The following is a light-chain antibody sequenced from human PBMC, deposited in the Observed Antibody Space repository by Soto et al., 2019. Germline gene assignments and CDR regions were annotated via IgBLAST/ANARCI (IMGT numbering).Light chain of an antibody. Sequence: EIGLTQSAATLSLSPGERATLSFGASQSVGINLALYQQKPGQAPRILIYGASTRATGVPARFSGSGSGTDFTLTISRLEPEDFAVYYCQQYGSSPWTFGQGTKVDIK. J-gene: IGKJ1*01. CDR2: GAS. CDR3: QQYGSSPWT. V-gene: IGKV3-20*01. CDR1: QSVGIN.